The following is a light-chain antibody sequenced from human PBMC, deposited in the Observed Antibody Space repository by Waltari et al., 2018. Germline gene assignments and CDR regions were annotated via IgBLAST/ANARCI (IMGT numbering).Light chain of an antibody. CDR1: SGSIASNY. J-gene: IGLJ3*02. Sequence: NFMLTQPHSVSESPGKTVTISCTGSSGSIASNYVQWYHQRPGSAPTTVIYEDNQRPSGVPDRFSGSIDSSSNSASLTISGLKTEDEADYYCQSYDSSNQGVFGGGTKLTVL. CDR3: QSYDSSNQGV. CDR2: EDN. V-gene: IGLV6-57*02.